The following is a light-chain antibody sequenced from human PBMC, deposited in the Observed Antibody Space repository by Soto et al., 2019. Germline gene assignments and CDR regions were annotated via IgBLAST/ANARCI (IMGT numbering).Light chain of an antibody. Sequence: EIVWTQSPATLSLSPGERATLSCRASQGFSSYLAWYQQKPGQAPRLLIYDASNRATGIPARFSGSGPGTDFTLTISSLEPEDFAVYYCQQRSTWHGPFGQGNQLESK. CDR2: DAS. CDR1: QGFSSY. V-gene: IGKV3D-11*01. J-gene: IGKJ2*01. CDR3: QQRSTWHGP.